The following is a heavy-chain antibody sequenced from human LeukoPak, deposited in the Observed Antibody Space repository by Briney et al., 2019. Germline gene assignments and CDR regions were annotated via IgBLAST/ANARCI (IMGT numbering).Heavy chain of an antibody. Sequence: SETLSLTCTVSGGSISSYYWSWLRQPAGKGLEWIGRIYTSGSTNYNPSLKSRVTMSVDTSTNQFSLKLSSVTAADTAVYYCARDSYDFWSGLGAWGQGTLVTVSS. CDR1: GGSISSYY. CDR3: ARDSYDFWSGLGA. J-gene: IGHJ5*02. D-gene: IGHD3-3*01. CDR2: IYTSGST. V-gene: IGHV4-4*07.